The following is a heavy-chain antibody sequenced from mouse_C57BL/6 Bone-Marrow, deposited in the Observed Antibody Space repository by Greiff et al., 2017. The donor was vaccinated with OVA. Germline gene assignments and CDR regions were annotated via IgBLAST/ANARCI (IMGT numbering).Heavy chain of an antibody. D-gene: IGHD2-3*01. V-gene: IGHV6-3*01. CDR2: IRLKSDNYAT. J-gene: IGHJ3*01. CDR3: TEGYYLFAY. Sequence: EVQWVESGGGLVQPGGSMKLSCVASGFTFSNYWMNWVRQSPEKGLEWVAQIRLKSDNYATHYAESVKGRFTISRDDSKSSVYLQMNNLRAEDTGIYYCTEGYYLFAYWGQGTLVTVSA. CDR1: GFTFSNYW.